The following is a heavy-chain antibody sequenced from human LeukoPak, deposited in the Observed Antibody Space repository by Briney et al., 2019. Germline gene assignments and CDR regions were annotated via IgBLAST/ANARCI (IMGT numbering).Heavy chain of an antibody. Sequence: GESLRISCKGSGYSFTTYWISWVRQMPGKGLEWMGRIDPSDSYTNYSPSFQGHVTISADKSYSTAYLQWTSLKASDTAMYYCARHAKAYGSSCDYWGQGTLVTVSS. V-gene: IGHV5-10-1*01. CDR1: GYSFTTYW. CDR3: ARHAKAYGSSCDY. CDR2: IDPSDSYT. J-gene: IGHJ4*02. D-gene: IGHD6-13*01.